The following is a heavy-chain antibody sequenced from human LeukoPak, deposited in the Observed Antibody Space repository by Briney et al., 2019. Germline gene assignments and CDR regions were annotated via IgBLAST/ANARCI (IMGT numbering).Heavy chain of an antibody. Sequence: GGSLRLSCAASGFTFSSYGMHWVRQAPGKGLEWVSNIGTSSTTIYYADSVKGRFTISRDNAKNSLYLQMNSLRADDTTVYYCARFAAGGSYYYYMDVWGKGTTVTVSS. D-gene: IGHD6-25*01. CDR3: ARFAAGGSYYYYMDV. V-gene: IGHV3-48*01. CDR1: GFTFSSYG. CDR2: IGTSSTTI. J-gene: IGHJ6*03.